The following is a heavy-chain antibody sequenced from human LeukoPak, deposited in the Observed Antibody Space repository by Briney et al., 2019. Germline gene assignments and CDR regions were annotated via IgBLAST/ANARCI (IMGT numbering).Heavy chain of an antibody. CDR1: GFSFSSYA. Sequence: GGSLRLSCAASGFSFSSYAMNWVRQAPGKGLEWVSIIFGAGKNTTYYADSVKGRFTISRDNSKNTLYLQMNSLRAEDTAVYYCAKGSGSYLSPLYYFDYWGQGTLVTVSS. CDR2: IFGAGKNTT. J-gene: IGHJ4*02. CDR3: AKGSGSYLSPLYYFDY. D-gene: IGHD1-26*01. V-gene: IGHV3-23*01.